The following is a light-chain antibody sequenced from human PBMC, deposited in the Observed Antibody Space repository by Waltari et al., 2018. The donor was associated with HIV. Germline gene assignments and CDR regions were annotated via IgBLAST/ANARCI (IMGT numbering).Light chain of an antibody. J-gene: IGLJ2*01. CDR1: SRDVGGYNL. V-gene: IGLV2-23*02. CDR3: CAYAGSTTYVI. CDR2: EVS. Sequence: QSALTQPASVSGSHGQSITISCTGTSRDVGGYNLASWYHQHPGKAPKLMSYEVSKRPSGVSNRFSGSKSGNTASLTISGLQAEDEADYYCCAYAGSTTYVIFGGGTKLTVL.